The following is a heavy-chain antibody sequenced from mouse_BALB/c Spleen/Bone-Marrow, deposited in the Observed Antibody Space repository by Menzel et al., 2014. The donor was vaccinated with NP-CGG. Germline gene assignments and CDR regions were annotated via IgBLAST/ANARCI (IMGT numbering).Heavy chain of an antibody. CDR1: GFTFSDYY. V-gene: IGHV5-4*02. J-gene: IGHJ1*01. CDR2: ISDGGSYT. Sequence: EVQGVESGGGLVKPGGSLKLSCAASGFTFSDYYMYWVRQTPEKRLEWVATISDGGSYTYYPDSVKGRFTISRDNAKNNLYLQMSSLKSEDTAMYYCARFYYYGSSYFDVWGAGTTVTVSS. CDR3: ARFYYYGSSYFDV. D-gene: IGHD1-1*01.